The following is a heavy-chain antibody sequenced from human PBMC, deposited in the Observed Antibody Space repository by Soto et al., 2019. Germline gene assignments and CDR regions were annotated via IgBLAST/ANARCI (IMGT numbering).Heavy chain of an antibody. D-gene: IGHD3-9*01. V-gene: IGHV1-8*01. CDR2: MNPNSGNT. Sequence: ASVKVSCKASGYTFTSYDINWVRQATGQGLEWMGWMNPNSGNTGYAQKFQGRVTMTRNTSISTAYMELSSLRSEDTAVYYCARAGILRYFDWPPQRAVWFDPWGQGTLVTVSS. J-gene: IGHJ5*02. CDR3: ARAGILRYFDWPPQRAVWFDP. CDR1: GYTFTSYD.